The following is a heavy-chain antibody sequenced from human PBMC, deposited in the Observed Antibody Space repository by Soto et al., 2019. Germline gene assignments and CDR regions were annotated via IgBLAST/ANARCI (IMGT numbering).Heavy chain of an antibody. CDR3: ARFVVLTGVLYLDS. CDR2: IYYSGTT. D-gene: IGHD2-15*01. J-gene: IGHJ4*02. CDR1: GDSVSSGGYY. V-gene: IGHV4-31*03. Sequence: QVQLQESGPGLVRPSQTLSLTCNVSGDSVSSGGYYWTWIRQHPGKGLEWIGHIYYSGTTYYSPSLKSRLSISIDTSENYFSLKLTSVTAADTAICYCARFVVLTGVLYLDSWVQGTLVTVPS.